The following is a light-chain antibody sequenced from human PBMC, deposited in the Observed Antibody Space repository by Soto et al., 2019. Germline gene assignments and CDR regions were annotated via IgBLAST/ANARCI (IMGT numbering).Light chain of an antibody. J-gene: IGLJ2*01. Sequence: QSALTQPASVSGFPGQSITISCAGTSSDVGGSNYVSWYQQHPDKAPKLMIYDVNYRPADVSNRFSGSKSGNTASLTISGRQADDEAAYYCTSYEMSDTVIFGGGTKVTVL. CDR3: TSYEMSDTVI. CDR1: SSDVGGSNY. CDR2: DVN. V-gene: IGLV2-14*03.